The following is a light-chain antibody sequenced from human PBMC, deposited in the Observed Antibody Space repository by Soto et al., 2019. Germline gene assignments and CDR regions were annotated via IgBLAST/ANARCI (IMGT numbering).Light chain of an antibody. CDR3: QHYRTWLWT. Sequence: ERVMTQSPATLSVSPGERATLSCRASQSVTSKLAWYQQKPGQGPRLLIYGASTRATGIPARFSGSGSGTEFTLTISSLQSEDLAVYYCQHYRTWLWTFGQGTKVEIK. J-gene: IGKJ1*01. V-gene: IGKV3-15*01. CDR1: QSVTSK. CDR2: GAS.